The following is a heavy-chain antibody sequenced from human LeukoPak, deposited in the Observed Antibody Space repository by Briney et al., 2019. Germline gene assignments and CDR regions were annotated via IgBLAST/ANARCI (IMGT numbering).Heavy chain of an antibody. D-gene: IGHD3-10*01. V-gene: IGHV4-59*13. CDR2: IHYSGST. Sequence: PSETLSLTCTVCGGSISSYYWSWIRQPPGKGLEWIGYIHYSGSTSYNPSLRSRVTISVDTSKNQFSLKLSSVTAADTAVYYCARLTNYGSGNYYNDYWGQGTLVTVSS. J-gene: IGHJ4*02. CDR1: GGSISSYY. CDR3: ARLTNYGSGNYYNDY.